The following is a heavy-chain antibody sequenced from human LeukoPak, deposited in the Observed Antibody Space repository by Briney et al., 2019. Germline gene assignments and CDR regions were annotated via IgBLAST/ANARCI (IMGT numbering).Heavy chain of an antibody. V-gene: IGHV3-66*01. Sequence: PGGSLRLSCAASGFTVSSNYMSWVRQAPGKGLEWVSVIYSGGSPYYAGSVKGRFTISRDNSKNTLYLQMNSLRAEDTAVYYCAKGPMVYFDYWGQGTLVTVSS. D-gene: IGHD2-8*01. CDR1: GFTVSSNY. J-gene: IGHJ4*02. CDR2: IYSGGSP. CDR3: AKGPMVYFDY.